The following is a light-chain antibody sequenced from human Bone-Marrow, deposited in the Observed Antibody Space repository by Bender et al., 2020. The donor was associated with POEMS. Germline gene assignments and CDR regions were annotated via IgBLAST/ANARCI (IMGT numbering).Light chain of an antibody. Sequence: QLVLIQSPSASASLGASVKLTCTLGSGHSSYAITWHQQQPQKGPRFLMKLYSDGTHIRGDGIPDRFSGSSSGTARYLTISSLQSEDEADYYCQTWGIGKQLAFGGGTKLTVL. J-gene: IGLJ2*01. CDR1: SGHSSYA. CDR2: LYSDGTH. V-gene: IGLV4-69*01. CDR3: QTWGIGKQLA.